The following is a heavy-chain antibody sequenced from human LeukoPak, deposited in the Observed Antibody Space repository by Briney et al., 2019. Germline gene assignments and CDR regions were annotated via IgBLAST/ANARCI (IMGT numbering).Heavy chain of an antibody. Sequence: GGSLRLSCAASGFTFSSHWMYWVRQAPGKGLVGVSRINSDGSITTYADSVKGRFTISRDNAKNTLYLQMNSLRAEDTAVYYCARLMGQQLGYFDYWGQGNLVTVSS. CDR3: ARLMGQQLGYFDY. D-gene: IGHD6-13*01. CDR1: GFTFSSHW. V-gene: IGHV3-74*03. J-gene: IGHJ4*02. CDR2: INSDGSIT.